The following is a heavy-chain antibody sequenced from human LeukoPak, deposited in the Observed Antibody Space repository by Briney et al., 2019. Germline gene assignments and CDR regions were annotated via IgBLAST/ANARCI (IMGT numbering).Heavy chain of an antibody. J-gene: IGHJ3*02. CDR1: GDSISSSSHY. Sequence: SETLSLTCTVSGDSISSSSHYWAWIRQPPGKALEWIGHVFYSGSTEYNPSLRSRVTISVDRSKSQFSLKLRSMTAADTAVYYCARDQMDPRLGAFDMWGQGTMVTVSS. CDR2: VFYSGST. CDR3: ARDQMDPRLGAFDM. D-gene: IGHD1-26*01. V-gene: IGHV4-39*07.